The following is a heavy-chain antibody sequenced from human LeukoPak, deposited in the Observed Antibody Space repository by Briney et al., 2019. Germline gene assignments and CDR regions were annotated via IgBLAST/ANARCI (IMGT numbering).Heavy chain of an antibody. V-gene: IGHV3-23*01. D-gene: IGHD3-22*01. J-gene: IGHJ4*02. CDR1: GFTFSTYA. CDR3: ASLSGVIVPGH. CDR2: ISGSGGST. Sequence: GGSLRLSXAASGFTFSTYAMSWVRQVPGKGLQWVSAISGSGGSTYYADSVKGRFTISRDNSKSTLYLQMNSLRAEDTAIYHCASLSGVIVPGHWGQGTLVTVSS.